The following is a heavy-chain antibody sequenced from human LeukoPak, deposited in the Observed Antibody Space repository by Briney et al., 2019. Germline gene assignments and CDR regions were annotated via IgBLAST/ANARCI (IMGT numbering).Heavy chain of an antibody. CDR1: GYTLTELS. Sequence: ASVKVSCKVSGYTLTELSMHWVRQAPGKGLEWMGGFDPEDGETIYAQKFQGRVTMTEDTSTDTAYMELSSLRSEDTAVYYCARIPPGDQQLVFDYWGQGTLLTVSA. CDR3: ARIPPGDQQLVFDY. J-gene: IGHJ4*02. CDR2: FDPEDGET. D-gene: IGHD6-13*01. V-gene: IGHV1-24*01.